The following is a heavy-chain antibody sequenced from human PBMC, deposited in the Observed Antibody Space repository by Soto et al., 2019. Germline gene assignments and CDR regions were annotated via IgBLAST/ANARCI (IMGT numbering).Heavy chain of an antibody. J-gene: IGHJ4*02. D-gene: IGHD2-15*01. CDR3: APKAHCSGGSCYSGY. CDR2: ISGSGGST. V-gene: IGHV3-23*01. Sequence: PGGSLRLSCAASGFTFSSYAMSWVRQAPGKGLEWVSAISGSGGSTYYADSVKGRFTISRDNSKNTLYLQMNSLRAEDTAVYYCAPKAHCSGGSCYSGYWGQGTLVTVSS. CDR1: GFTFSSYA.